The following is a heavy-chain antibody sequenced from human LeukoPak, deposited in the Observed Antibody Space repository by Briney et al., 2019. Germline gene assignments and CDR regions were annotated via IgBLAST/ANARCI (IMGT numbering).Heavy chain of an antibody. CDR2: INPNSGGT. V-gene: IGHV1-2*04. CDR3: ATSIAAAGHAFDC. CDR1: GYTFTGYY. D-gene: IGHD6-13*01. J-gene: IGHJ4*02. Sequence: GASVKVSCKASGYTFTGYYMHWVRQAPGQGLEWMGWINPNSGGTNYAQKFQGWVTMTRDTSISTAYMELSRLRSDDTAVYYCATSIAAAGHAFDCWGQGTLVTVSS.